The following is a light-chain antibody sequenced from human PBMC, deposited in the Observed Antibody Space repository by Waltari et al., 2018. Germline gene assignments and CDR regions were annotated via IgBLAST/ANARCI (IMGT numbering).Light chain of an antibody. CDR3: AAWDSSLNGFWA. Sequence: QSVLTQPPSASGTPGQRVTIPCSGSSSNIGTNTANWSQQLPGTTPKPLIYVNNQRPSGVPDRFSGSKSGTSASLAISGLQSEDEADYYCAAWDSSLNGFWAFGGGTKLTVL. V-gene: IGLV1-44*01. CDR2: VNN. CDR1: SSNIGTNT. J-gene: IGLJ3*02.